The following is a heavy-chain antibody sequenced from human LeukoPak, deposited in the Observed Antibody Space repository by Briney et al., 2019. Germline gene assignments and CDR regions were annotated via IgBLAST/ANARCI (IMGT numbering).Heavy chain of an antibody. D-gene: IGHD6-13*01. Sequence: GASVKVSYKASAYTFTIYAMHWVRQARGQRREWMGWINADNGNTKYSQKFQGRVTITRDTFASTAYMELSSLRSEDTAVYYCARDRSRLGWQQLSRRNWFDPWGQGTLVTVSS. CDR2: INADNGNT. V-gene: IGHV1-3*01. J-gene: IGHJ5*02. CDR1: AYTFTIYA. CDR3: ARDRSRLGWQQLSRRNWFDP.